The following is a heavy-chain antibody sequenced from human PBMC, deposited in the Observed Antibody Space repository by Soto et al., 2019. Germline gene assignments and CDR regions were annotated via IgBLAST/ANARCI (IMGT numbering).Heavy chain of an antibody. V-gene: IGHV3-23*01. CDR1: GFTFSSRA. CDR3: AKLKYSDLWSGSHDP. D-gene: IGHD3-3*01. J-gene: IGHJ5*02. CDR2: ISASGDNT. Sequence: PGGSLRLSCAASGFTFSSRAMSWVRQAPGKGLDWVSIISASGDNTYYADSVKGRFTISRDNSKNTLYLQGNSLRAEDTAGYYWAKLKYSDLWSGSHDPWGRGTLVPVSS.